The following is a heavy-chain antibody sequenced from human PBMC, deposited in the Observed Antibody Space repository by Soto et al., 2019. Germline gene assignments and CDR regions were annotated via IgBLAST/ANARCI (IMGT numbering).Heavy chain of an antibody. J-gene: IGHJ6*02. CDR1: GGTFSIYS. CDR3: ARHVPAAGYYYGMDV. Sequence: QVQLVQSGADGKKPGSSVKVSCKASGGTFSIYSISWVRQAPGQGLEWMGGIIPIFGTANYAQKFQGRVTITADESTSTAYMELSSLRSEDTAVYYCARHVPAAGYYYGMDVWGQGTTVTVSS. V-gene: IGHV1-69*12. CDR2: IIPIFGTA. D-gene: IGHD2-2*01.